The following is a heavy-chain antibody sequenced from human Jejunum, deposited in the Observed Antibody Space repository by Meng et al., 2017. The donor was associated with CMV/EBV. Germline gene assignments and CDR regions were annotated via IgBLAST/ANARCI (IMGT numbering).Heavy chain of an antibody. J-gene: IGHJ5*02. CDR3: ARVRGGFDP. Sequence: LSCTVSGGSISGFYWSWIRQPPGKGLEWVVYIYYTGGTNYNPSLESRASIALDRSKSQISLKLASVTAADTAVYYCARVRGGFDPWGQGTLVTVSS. CDR1: GGSISGFY. V-gene: IGHV4-59*01. CDR2: IYYTGGT.